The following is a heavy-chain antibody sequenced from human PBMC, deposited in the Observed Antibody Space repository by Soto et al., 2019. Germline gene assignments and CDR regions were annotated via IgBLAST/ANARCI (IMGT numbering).Heavy chain of an antibody. D-gene: IGHD3-3*01. CDR1: GFTFSSYS. J-gene: IGHJ4*02. V-gene: IGHV3-48*02. Sequence: EVQLVESGGGLVQPGGSLRLSCAASGFTFSSYSMNWVRQAPGKGLEGVSYISSSSSTIYYADSVKGRFTISRDNAKNSLYLQMNSLRDEDTAVYYCARENDDFWSGYYKGEIDYWGQGTLVTVSS. CDR3: ARENDDFWSGYYKGEIDY. CDR2: ISSSSSTI.